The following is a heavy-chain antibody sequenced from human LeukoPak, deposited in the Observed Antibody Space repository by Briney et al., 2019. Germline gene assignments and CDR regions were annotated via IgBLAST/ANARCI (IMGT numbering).Heavy chain of an antibody. CDR2: INHSGST. CDR1: GGSFSGYY. D-gene: IGHD6-19*01. V-gene: IGHV4-34*01. Sequence: SETLSLTCAVYGGSFSGYYWSWIRQPPGKGLEWIGEINHSGSTNYNPSLKSRVTISVDTSKNQFSLKLSSVAAADTAVYYCARRGRSSGWPPRPIFSFDYWGQGTLVTVSS. J-gene: IGHJ4*02. CDR3: ARRGRSSGWPPRPIFSFDY.